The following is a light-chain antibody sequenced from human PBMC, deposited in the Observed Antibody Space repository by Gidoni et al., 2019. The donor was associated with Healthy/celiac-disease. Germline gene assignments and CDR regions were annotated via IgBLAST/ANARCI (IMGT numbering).Light chain of an antibody. V-gene: IGKV1-39*01. CDR2: AAS. Sequence: DIQMTQSPTSLPASVGDRVTITSRASHSISSYLNWYQQKPGKAPTLLIYAASSLQSGVPSRFSGSGSGTDFTLTISSLQPEDFATYYCQQSNSTPQTFGQXTKVEIK. J-gene: IGKJ1*01. CDR1: HSISSY. CDR3: QQSNSTPQT.